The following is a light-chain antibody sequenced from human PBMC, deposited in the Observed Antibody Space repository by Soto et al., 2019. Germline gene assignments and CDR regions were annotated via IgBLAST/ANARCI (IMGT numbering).Light chain of an antibody. CDR3: CSYAGSRV. J-gene: IGLJ2*01. CDR2: EVC. CDR1: SSDVGSYNL. Sequence: QSALTQPASVSGSPGQSITISCTGTSSDVGSYNLVSWYQQHPGKAPKLMIYEVCKRPSGVSNRFSGSKSGNTASLTISGLQAEDEADYYCCSYAGSRVFGGGTKVTVL. V-gene: IGLV2-23*02.